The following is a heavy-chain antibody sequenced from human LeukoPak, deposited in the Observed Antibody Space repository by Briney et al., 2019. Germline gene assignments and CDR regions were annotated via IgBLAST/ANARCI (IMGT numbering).Heavy chain of an antibody. CDR3: ARGAYPDYFDY. CDR1: GGSISSGNYY. Sequence: SETLSLTCTVSGGSISSGNYYWSWIRQPAGKGLEWIGCIYTSGSTNYNPSPKSRVTISVDTSKNQFSLKLRSVTAADTAVYYCARGAYPDYFDYWGQGTLVTVSS. J-gene: IGHJ4*02. V-gene: IGHV4-61*02. CDR2: IYTSGST.